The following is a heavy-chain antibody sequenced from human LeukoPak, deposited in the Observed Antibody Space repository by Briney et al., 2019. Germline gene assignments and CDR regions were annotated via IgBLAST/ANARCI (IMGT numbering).Heavy chain of an antibody. J-gene: IGHJ1*01. CDR3: ARAPSPGIAAPPFQH. CDR2: INHSGST. Sequence: PSEILSLTCAVYGGSFSGYYWSWIRQPPGKGLEWIGEINHSGSTNYNPSLKSRVTISVDTSKNQFSLKLSSVTAADTAVYYCARAPSPGIAAPPFQHWGQGTLVTVSS. V-gene: IGHV4-34*01. D-gene: IGHD6-13*01. CDR1: GGSFSGYY.